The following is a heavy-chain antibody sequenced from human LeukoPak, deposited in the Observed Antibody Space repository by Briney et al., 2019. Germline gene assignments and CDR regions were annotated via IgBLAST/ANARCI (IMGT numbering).Heavy chain of an antibody. D-gene: IGHD1-7*01. V-gene: IGHV3-23*01. Sequence: GGSLRLSCAASGFTFSNSAMSWVRQAPAKGLEWVSSITGSGGSTFYRDSVQGRFTISRDNSNNTLYLQMNGLRAEDTAIYYCVRTLSNFDSWGQGTLVTVSS. CDR3: VRTLSNFDS. CDR2: ITGSGGST. CDR1: GFTFSNSA. J-gene: IGHJ4*02.